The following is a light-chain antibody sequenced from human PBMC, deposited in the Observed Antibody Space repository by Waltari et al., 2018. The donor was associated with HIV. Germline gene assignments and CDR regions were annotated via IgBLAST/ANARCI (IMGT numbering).Light chain of an antibody. J-gene: IGLJ1*01. CDR2: EVS. CDR1: SSDVGGYNS. CDR3: CSYGGTYNV. Sequence: GSPGQSVTISCTGTSSDVGGYNSVSWYQQHPGKAPKLLIYEVSKWPSGVPDRFSGSKSGNTASLTISGLRADDEADYYCCSYGGTYNVFGTGTKVTIL. V-gene: IGLV2-11*03.